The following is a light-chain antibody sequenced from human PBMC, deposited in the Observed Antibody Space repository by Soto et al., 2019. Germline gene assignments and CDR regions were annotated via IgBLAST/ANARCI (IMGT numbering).Light chain of an antibody. CDR3: QQRSSWPPPT. V-gene: IGKV3-11*01. J-gene: IGKJ4*01. CDR1: ESVGNY. CDR2: DAS. Sequence: IVLTQSPATLSLSPGERATLSCMASESVGNYLAWYQEKPGQAPRLLIYDASNRATAIPPRFSGSGSGTDFTLTISSLEPEDFAVYSCQQRSSWPPPTFGGGTKVEI.